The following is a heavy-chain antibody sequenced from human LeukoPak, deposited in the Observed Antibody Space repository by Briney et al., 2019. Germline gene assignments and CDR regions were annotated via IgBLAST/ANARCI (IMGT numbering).Heavy chain of an antibody. CDR3: ARSRTGSGFLFDY. V-gene: IGHV1-2*02. CDR2: INPNSGGT. Sequence: ASVKVSFKASGYTFTGYYMHWVRQAPGQGLEWMGWINPNSGGTNYAQKFQGRVTMTRDTSISTAYMELSRLRSDDTAAYYCARSRTGSGFLFDYWGQGTLVTVSS. CDR1: GYTFTGYY. D-gene: IGHD3-10*01. J-gene: IGHJ4*02.